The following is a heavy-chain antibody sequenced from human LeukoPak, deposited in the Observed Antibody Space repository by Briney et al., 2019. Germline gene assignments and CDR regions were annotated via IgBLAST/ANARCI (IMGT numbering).Heavy chain of an antibody. Sequence: GGSLRLSCAASGFTFSSYGMHWVRQAPGKGLEGVAVIWYDGSNKYYADSVKGRFTISRDNSKTTLYLQMNSLRAEDTAVYYCARDYYDSRGYPTWFDPWGQGTLVTVSS. V-gene: IGHV3-33*01. CDR3: ARDYYDSRGYPTWFDP. CDR2: IWYDGSNK. D-gene: IGHD3-22*01. J-gene: IGHJ5*02. CDR1: GFTFSSYG.